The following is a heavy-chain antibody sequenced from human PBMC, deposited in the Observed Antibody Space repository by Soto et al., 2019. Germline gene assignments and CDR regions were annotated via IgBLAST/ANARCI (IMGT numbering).Heavy chain of an antibody. J-gene: IGHJ4*02. CDR3: ASHVWGSYRSGPDY. CDR1: GGSISSSNW. V-gene: IGHV4-4*02. D-gene: IGHD3-16*02. Sequence: SETLSLTCTVSGGSISSSNWWSWVRQPPGKGLEWIGEIYHSGSTNYNPSLKSRVTISVGKSKNQFSLKLSSVTAADTAVYYCASHVWGSYRSGPDYWGQGTLVTVSS. CDR2: IYHSGST.